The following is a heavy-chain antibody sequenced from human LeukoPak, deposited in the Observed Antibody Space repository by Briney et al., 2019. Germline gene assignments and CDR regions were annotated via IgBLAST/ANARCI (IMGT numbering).Heavy chain of an antibody. V-gene: IGHV3-74*01. J-gene: IGHJ4*02. CDR2: INRDASSI. Sequence: GGSLRLSCAASGFTFSTYWMHWVRQAPGKGLVWVSRINRDASSIAYADSVQGRFTISRDNAKNTLYLQMNNLRAEDTAVYYCAAPDHGRDFWGQGALVTVSS. CDR3: AAPDHGRDF. CDR1: GFTFSTYW.